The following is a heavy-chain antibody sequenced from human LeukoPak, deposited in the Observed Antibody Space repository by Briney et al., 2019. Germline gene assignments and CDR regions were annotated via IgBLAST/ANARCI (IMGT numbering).Heavy chain of an antibody. Sequence: PSETLSLTCAVYGGSFSGYYWSWIRQPPGKGLEWIGEINHSGSTNYNPSLKSRVTISVDTSKNQSSLKLSSVTAADTAVYYCARGAGAVGAPPTMIDYWGQGTLVTVSS. CDR2: INHSGST. V-gene: IGHV4-34*01. J-gene: IGHJ4*02. CDR1: GGSFSGYY. CDR3: ARGAGAVGAPPTMIDY. D-gene: IGHD1-26*01.